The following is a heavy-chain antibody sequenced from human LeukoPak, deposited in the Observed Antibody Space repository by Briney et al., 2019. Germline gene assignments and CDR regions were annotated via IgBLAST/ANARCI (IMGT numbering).Heavy chain of an antibody. J-gene: IGHJ4*02. CDR2: INHSGST. Sequence: PSETLSLTCAVYGGSFSGYYWSWIRQPPGKGLEWIGEINHSGSTNYNPSFKSRVTISVDTSKNQFSLKLSSVTAADTAVYYCARDPPLYRYSSSSSRSPRGYFDYWGQGTLVTVSS. CDR3: ARDPPLYRYSSSSSRSPRGYFDY. V-gene: IGHV4-34*01. D-gene: IGHD6-6*01. CDR1: GGSFSGYY.